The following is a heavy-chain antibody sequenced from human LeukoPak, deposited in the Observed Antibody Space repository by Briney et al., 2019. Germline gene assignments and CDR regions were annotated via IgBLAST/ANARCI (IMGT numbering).Heavy chain of an antibody. V-gene: IGHV4-34*01. CDR1: GGSFSGYY. J-gene: IGHJ4*02. CDR2: INQSGRS. CDR3: ARYTRRGYSYGYTYYFDY. Sequence: PSETLSLTCAVYGGSFSGYYWSWIRQTPGKGLEWIGEINQSGRSNYNPSLKSRVTISVDTSKNQFSLKLSSVTAADTAVYYCARYTRRGYSYGYTYYFDYWGQGTLVTVSS. D-gene: IGHD5-18*01.